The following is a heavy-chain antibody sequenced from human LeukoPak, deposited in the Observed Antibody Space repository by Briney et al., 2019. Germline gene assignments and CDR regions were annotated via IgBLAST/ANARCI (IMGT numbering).Heavy chain of an antibody. CDR1: GYTFTGYY. J-gene: IGHJ4*02. D-gene: IGHD3-22*01. V-gene: IGHV1-2*06. CDR3: ASHYYDSSGQHDD. Sequence: ASVKVSCKASGYTFTGYYMHWVRQAPGQGLEWMGRINPNSGGTNYAQKFQGRVTTTRDTSISTAYMELSRLRSDDTAVYYCASHYYDSSGQHDDWGQGTLVTASS. CDR2: INPNSGGT.